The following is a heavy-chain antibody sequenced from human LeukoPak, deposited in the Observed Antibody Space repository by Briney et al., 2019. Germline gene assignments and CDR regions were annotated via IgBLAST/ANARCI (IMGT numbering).Heavy chain of an antibody. V-gene: IGHV1-24*01. CDR1: GHTLTEFS. CDR3: ARVVHYYDSSGYKYYFDY. Sequence: RASVKVSCKVSGHTLTEFSIHWVRQAPGKGLEWMGGFDPEDDETIYAQKFQGRVIMTEDTSTDTAYMELSSLRSEDTAVYYCARVVHYYDSSGYKYYFDYWGQGTLVTVSS. CDR2: FDPEDDET. D-gene: IGHD3-22*01. J-gene: IGHJ4*02.